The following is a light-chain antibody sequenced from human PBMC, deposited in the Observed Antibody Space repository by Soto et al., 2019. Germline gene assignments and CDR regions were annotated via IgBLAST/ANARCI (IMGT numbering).Light chain of an antibody. Sequence: DIQMTQSPSSLSASVGDRVTITCRASQSISSYLNWYQQKPGKAPKLLIYAASSLQSGVPSRFGGSGSGTDFTLNISSLQPEDFATYYCQQSYSTPQTFGGGTKVEIK. CDR3: QQSYSTPQT. J-gene: IGKJ4*01. CDR2: AAS. V-gene: IGKV1-39*01. CDR1: QSISSY.